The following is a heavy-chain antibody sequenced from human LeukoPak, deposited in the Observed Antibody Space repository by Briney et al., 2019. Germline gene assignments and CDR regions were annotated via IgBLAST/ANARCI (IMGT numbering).Heavy chain of an antibody. J-gene: IGHJ4*02. CDR1: GFTFSSYG. CDR2: ISGSGGST. D-gene: IGHD3-9*01. Sequence: GGSLRLSCAASGFTFSSYGMSWVRQAPGKGLEWVSAISGSGGSTYYADSVKGRFTISRDNSKNTLYLQMNSLRAEDTAVYYCARTYYDILTGYYLGYWGQGTLVTVSS. CDR3: ARTYYDILTGYYLGY. V-gene: IGHV3-23*01.